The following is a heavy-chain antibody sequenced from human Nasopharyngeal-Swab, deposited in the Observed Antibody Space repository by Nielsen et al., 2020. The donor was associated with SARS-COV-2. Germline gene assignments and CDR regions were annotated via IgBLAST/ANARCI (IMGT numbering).Heavy chain of an antibody. CDR3: AKALSANNWNYYYCGMDV. CDR2: ISGSGGST. CDR1: GFTFSSYA. V-gene: IGHV3-23*01. Sequence: GGSLRLSCAASGFTFSSYAMSWVRQAPGKGLEWVSAISGSGGSTYYADSVKGRFTISRDNSKNTLYLQMNSLRAEDTAVYYCAKALSANNWNYYYCGMDVWGQGTTVTVSS. D-gene: IGHD1-20*01. J-gene: IGHJ6*02.